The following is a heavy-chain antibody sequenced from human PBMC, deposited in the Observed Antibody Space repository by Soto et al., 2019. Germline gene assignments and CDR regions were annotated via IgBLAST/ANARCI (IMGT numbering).Heavy chain of an antibody. CDR2: IYYSGTT. V-gene: IGHV4-59*01. Sequence: SETLSLTCTVSGASMSSYYRSWIRRPPGQGLEWIGYIYYSGTTNYNPSLKSRVTISVETSKNQFSLKLSSVTAADTAVYYCAGHCSSSSCRYSSDKYYGMDIWATGTTVTVSS. CDR1: GASMSSYY. CDR3: AGHCSSSSCRYSSDKYYGMDI. J-gene: IGHJ6*04. D-gene: IGHD2-2*01.